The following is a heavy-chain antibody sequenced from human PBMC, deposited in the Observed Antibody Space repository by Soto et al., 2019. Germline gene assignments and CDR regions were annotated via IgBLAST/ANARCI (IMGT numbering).Heavy chain of an antibody. CDR2: ISAYNGNT. J-gene: IGHJ5*02. CDR1: GYTFTSYG. D-gene: IGHD2-15*01. Sequence: QVQLVQSGAEVKQPGASVKVSCKTSGYTFTSYGISWVRQAPGQGLEWMGWISAYNGNTNYAQKLQGRVTMTTDTSTSTGYMELRSMRSDDTAVYSCARDSATRHWFDPWGQGTLVTVSS. CDR3: ARDSATRHWFDP. V-gene: IGHV1-18*01.